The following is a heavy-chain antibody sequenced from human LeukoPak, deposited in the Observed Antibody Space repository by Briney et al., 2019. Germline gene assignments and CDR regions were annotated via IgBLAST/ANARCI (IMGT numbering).Heavy chain of an antibody. V-gene: IGHV3-23*01. Sequence: GGSLRLSCAASGFTFSSYAMSWVGQAPGKGREWVSAISGSGGSTYYADSVKGRYNISRDNSKNTLYLQMNRLRAEDTAVYYCAKDDHVGAPFDYWGQGTLVTVSS. J-gene: IGHJ4*02. CDR1: GFTFSSYA. D-gene: IGHD1-26*01. CDR3: AKDDHVGAPFDY. CDR2: ISGSGGST.